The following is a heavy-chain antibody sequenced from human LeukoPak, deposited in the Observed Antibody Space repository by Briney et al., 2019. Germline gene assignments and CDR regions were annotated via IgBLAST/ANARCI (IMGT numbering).Heavy chain of an antibody. CDR3: ARERCSGGSCYYFDY. CDR2: ISGSGGST. J-gene: IGHJ4*02. D-gene: IGHD2-15*01. V-gene: IGHV3-23*01. Sequence: GGSLRLSCAASGFTFSSYAMSWVRQAPGKGLEWVSAISGSGGSTYYADSVKGRFTISRDNSKYTLYLQMNSLRAEDTAVYYCARERCSGGSCYYFDYWGQGTLVTVSS. CDR1: GFTFSSYA.